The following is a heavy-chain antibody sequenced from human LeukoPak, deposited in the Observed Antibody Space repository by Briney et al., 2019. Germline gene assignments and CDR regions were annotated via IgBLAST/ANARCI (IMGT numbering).Heavy chain of an antibody. CDR3: APDLRGSASSLDD. CDR2: ISGDGGNT. Sequence: GGSLRLSCAASGFTFSSYGMCWVRQAPGKGLEWVSLISGDGGNTYYPDSVQGRFTISRDNSKNTVYLQMNSLRAEDTALYYCAPDLRGSASSLDDWGQGTLVTVSS. CDR1: GFTFSSYG. V-gene: IGHV3-23*01. D-gene: IGHD6-25*01. J-gene: IGHJ4*02.